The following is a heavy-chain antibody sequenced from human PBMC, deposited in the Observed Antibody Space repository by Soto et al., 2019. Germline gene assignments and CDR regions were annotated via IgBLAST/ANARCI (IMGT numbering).Heavy chain of an antibody. CDR2: ISASNGHT. J-gene: IGHJ6*02. Sequence: QVQLVQSGAEVKKPGASVKVSCKASGYTFSSYGISWVRQAPGQGLEWMGWISASNGHTNYAQKLQGRVAMTTETSTSTAYMELRRLRSDDTAVYYCARDYDILTGYYKVPDYYGMDVWGQGTTVTVSS. CDR3: ARDYDILTGYYKVPDYYGMDV. V-gene: IGHV1-18*01. D-gene: IGHD3-9*01. CDR1: GYTFSSYG.